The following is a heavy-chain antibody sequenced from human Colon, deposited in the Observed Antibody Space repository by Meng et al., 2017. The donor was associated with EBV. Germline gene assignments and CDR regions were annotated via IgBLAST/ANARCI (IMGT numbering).Heavy chain of an antibody. J-gene: IGHJ4*02. V-gene: IGHV4-30-4*01. CDR3: ARNYYFDY. Sequence: QLRPSWSAPGLVPPSRALSLSCTVACGSIKCGDAYWSCIPQPPGQGLEWYVYIYDTGSTYHNPSLKSRVTISMDTSQNQFSLRLSSVTAADTAVYYCARNYYFDYWGQGTLVTVSS. CDR2: IYDTGST. CDR1: CGSIKCGDAY.